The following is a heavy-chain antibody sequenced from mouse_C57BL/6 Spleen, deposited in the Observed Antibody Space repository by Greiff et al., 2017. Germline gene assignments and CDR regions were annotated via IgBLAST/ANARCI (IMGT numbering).Heavy chain of an antibody. CDR2: IDPETGGT. J-gene: IGHJ3*01. CDR1: GYTFTDYE. Sequence: QVQLQQSGAELVRPGASVTLSCKASGYTFTDYEMHWVKQTPVHGLEWIGAIDPETGGTAYNQKFKGKAILTADKSSSTAYMELRSLTSEDSAVYYCTRKANWDEEGFAYWGQGTLSLSLQ. V-gene: IGHV1-15*01. D-gene: IGHD4-1*01. CDR3: TRKANWDEEGFAY.